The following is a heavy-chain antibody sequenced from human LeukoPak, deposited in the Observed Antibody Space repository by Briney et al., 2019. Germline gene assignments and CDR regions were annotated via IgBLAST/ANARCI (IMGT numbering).Heavy chain of an antibody. J-gene: IGHJ3*02. D-gene: IGHD2-2*01. V-gene: IGHV3-48*04. CDR1: GFTFSSYS. Sequence: PGGSLRLSCAASGFTFSSYSMNWVRQAPGKGLEWVSYISSSSSTIYYADSVKGRFTISRDNAKNSLYLQMNSLRAEDTAVYYCARDQGYVVPAAGDAFDIWGQGTMVTVSS. CDR2: ISSSSSTI. CDR3: ARDQGYVVPAAGDAFDI.